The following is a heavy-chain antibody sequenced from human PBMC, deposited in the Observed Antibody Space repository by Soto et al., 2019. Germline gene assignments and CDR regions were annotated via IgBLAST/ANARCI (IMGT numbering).Heavy chain of an antibody. CDR1: GFTFSSYA. D-gene: IGHD3-16*01. V-gene: IGHV3-23*01. J-gene: IGHJ3*02. CDR3: AKDPLIPHFFIGIGAFDI. Sequence: EVQLLESGGGLVQPGGSLRLSCAASGFTFSSYAMSWVRQAPGKGLEWVSAISGSGGSTYYADSVKGRFTISRDNSKNTLYQQMNSLRAEDTAVYYCAKDPLIPHFFIGIGAFDIWGQGTMVTVSS. CDR2: ISGSGGST.